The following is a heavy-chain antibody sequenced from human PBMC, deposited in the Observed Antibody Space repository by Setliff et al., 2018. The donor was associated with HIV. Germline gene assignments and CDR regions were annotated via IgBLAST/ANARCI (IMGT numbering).Heavy chain of an antibody. J-gene: IGHJ1*01. CDR1: GYTFTSYY. CDR3: ATDPGYSSTWYSESFQH. Sequence: ASVKVSCKASGYTFTSYYLHWVRQAPGQGLEWMGIINPSGGSTTYAQKFQGRVTMTEDTSTDTAYMELSSLRSEDTAVYYCATDPGYSSTWYSESFQHWGQGTVVTVSS. CDR2: INPSGGST. V-gene: IGHV1-46*01. D-gene: IGHD6-13*01.